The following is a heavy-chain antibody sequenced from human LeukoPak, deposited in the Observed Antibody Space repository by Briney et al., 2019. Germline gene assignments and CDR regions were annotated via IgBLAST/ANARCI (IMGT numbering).Heavy chain of an antibody. Sequence: GGSLRLSCAASGFTFTTYWMMWVRQAPGKGLEWVAKIKQDGSEEYYVDSVRGRFTISRDNAKNSVYLQMNSLRAEDTAVYYCATRNNGCPYHWGEGTLVTVSS. CDR2: IKQDGSEE. CDR1: GFTFTTYW. CDR3: ATRNNGCPYH. D-gene: IGHD5-24*01. V-gene: IGHV3-7*01. J-gene: IGHJ4*02.